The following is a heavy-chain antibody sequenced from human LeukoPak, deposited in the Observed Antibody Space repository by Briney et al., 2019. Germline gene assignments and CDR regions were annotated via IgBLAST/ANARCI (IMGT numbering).Heavy chain of an antibody. D-gene: IGHD6-19*01. J-gene: IGHJ1*01. CDR1: GGSFSGYY. V-gene: IGHV4-34*01. CDR3: AREDSGSSGWYEYFQH. Sequence: SETLSLTCAVYGGSFSGYYWSWIRQPPGKGLEWIGEINHSGSTNYNPSLKSRVTISVDTSKNQFSLKLSSVTAADTAVYYCAREDSGSSGWYEYFQHWGQGTLVTVSS. CDR2: INHSGST.